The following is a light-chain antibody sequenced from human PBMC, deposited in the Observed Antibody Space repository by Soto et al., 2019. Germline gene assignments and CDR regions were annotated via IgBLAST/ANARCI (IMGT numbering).Light chain of an antibody. CDR1: QTVSDNY. CDR3: QQYGGSPRVS. J-gene: IGKJ4*01. CDR2: GAS. V-gene: IGKV3-20*01. Sequence: EIVLTQSRGALSLSPGERATLSCRASQTVSDNYLAWYQQKPGQAPRLLIYGASTRATGIPDRFSGSGSGTLFTLNISRLEPEDFAVYYCQQYGGSPRVSFGGGTKVEIK.